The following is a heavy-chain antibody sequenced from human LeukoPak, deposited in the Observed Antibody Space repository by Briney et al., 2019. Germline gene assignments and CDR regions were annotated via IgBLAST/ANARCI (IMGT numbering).Heavy chain of an antibody. CDR2: INTNSGGT. D-gene: IGHD6-19*01. V-gene: IGHV1-2*02. CDR1: GYTFTGYY. Sequence: ASVKVSCKASGYTFTGYYMHWVRQAPGQGLEWMGWINTNSGGTNYAQKFHGRVTMTRDTSISTAYMELSRLRSDDTAMYYCARDVGITVADSFDPWGQGTLVTVSS. CDR3: ARDVGITVADSFDP. J-gene: IGHJ5*02.